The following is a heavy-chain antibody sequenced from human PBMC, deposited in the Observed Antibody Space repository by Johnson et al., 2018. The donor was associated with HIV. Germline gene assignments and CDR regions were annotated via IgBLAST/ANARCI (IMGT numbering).Heavy chain of an antibody. V-gene: IGHV3-30-3*01. CDR2: ISYDGDNK. D-gene: IGHD3-9*01. Sequence: QVQLVESGGGVVQPGRTLRLSCAASGFTFNTYAMHWVRQAPGKGLEWVASISYDGDNKYYADSVRGRSTISRDNSKKTVYLQMNSLRAEDTAVYYCARERFSDILTGYHAFDVWGQGTMVTVSS. CDR1: GFTFNTYA. CDR3: ARERFSDILTGYHAFDV. J-gene: IGHJ3*01.